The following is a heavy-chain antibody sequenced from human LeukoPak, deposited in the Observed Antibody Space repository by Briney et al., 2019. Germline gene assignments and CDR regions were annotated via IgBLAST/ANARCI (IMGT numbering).Heavy chain of an antibody. CDR1: GFTFSSYE. D-gene: IGHD2-21*01. Sequence: PGGSLRLSCAASGFTFSSYEMNWVRHAPGKGLEWVSYISSSGSTIYYADSVKGRFTISRDNAKNSLYLQMNSLRAEDTAVYYCAREGSVVVALGAFDIWGQGTMVTVSS. CDR3: AREGSVVVALGAFDI. CDR2: ISSSGSTI. J-gene: IGHJ3*02. V-gene: IGHV3-48*03.